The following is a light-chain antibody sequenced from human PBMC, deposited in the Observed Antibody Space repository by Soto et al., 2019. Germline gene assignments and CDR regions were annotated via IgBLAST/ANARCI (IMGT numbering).Light chain of an antibody. Sequence: QSVLTQPASVSGSPGQSITISCTGTSSDVGGYNYVSWYQQHPGKAPKLMIYDVSNRPSGVSNRFSGSKSGNTASLTTSGLQAEDEADYYCSSYTSSSTDYVFGTGTKVT. CDR2: DVS. J-gene: IGLJ1*01. CDR1: SSDVGGYNY. V-gene: IGLV2-14*01. CDR3: SSYTSSSTDYV.